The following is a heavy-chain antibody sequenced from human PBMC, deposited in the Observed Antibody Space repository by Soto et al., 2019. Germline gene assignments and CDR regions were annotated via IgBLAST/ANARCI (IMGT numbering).Heavy chain of an antibody. Sequence: ASVKVSCKASGGTFSSYAISWVRQAPGQGLEWMGGIIPIFGTANYAQKFQGRVTITADESTSTAYMELSSPRSEDTAVYYCARARRYYDSSGYYPKYYYYGMDVWGQGTTVTVSS. V-gene: IGHV1-69*13. J-gene: IGHJ6*02. CDR1: GGTFSSYA. CDR2: IIPIFGTA. D-gene: IGHD3-22*01. CDR3: ARARRYYDSSGYYPKYYYYGMDV.